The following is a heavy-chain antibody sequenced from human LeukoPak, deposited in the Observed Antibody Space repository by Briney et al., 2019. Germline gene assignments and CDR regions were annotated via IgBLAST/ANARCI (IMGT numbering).Heavy chain of an antibody. Sequence: SETLSLTCSVSGASIGSSIYYWGWIRQPPGKGLEWIGSLYYSGITYNNPSLKSRVTISVDTSKNQFSLKLSSVTAADTAVYYCARVRGYSEGYFDYWGQGTLVTVSS. V-gene: IGHV4-39*07. J-gene: IGHJ4*02. CDR3: ARVRGYSEGYFDY. CDR2: LYYSGIT. CDR1: GASIGSSIYY. D-gene: IGHD3-22*01.